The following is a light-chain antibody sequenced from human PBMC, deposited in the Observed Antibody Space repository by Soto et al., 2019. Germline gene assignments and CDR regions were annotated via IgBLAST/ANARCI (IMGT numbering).Light chain of an antibody. CDR1: ESLVYGDGDTY. CDR3: MQDKHCPLT. V-gene: IGKV2-30*01. CDR2: KVS. J-gene: IGKJ4*01. Sequence: EVVLTQSPLSLPVTLGQPASISCRSSESLVYGDGDTYLNWYQQRPGQSPRRLIYKVSYRDAGIPDKFSGSASGTDFTLKISSVEADDVGIYYCMQDKHCPLTFGGGTKVEIK.